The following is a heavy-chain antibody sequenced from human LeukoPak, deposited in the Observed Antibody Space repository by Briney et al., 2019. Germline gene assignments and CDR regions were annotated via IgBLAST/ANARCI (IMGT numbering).Heavy chain of an antibody. CDR2: ISAYNGNT. J-gene: IGHJ3*02. CDR3: ARDPSPFDFPI. Sequence: GSVKVSCKASGYTFTSYGISWVRQAPGQGLEWMGWISAYNGNTNYAQKLQGRVTMTTDTSTSTAYMELRSPRSDDTAVYYCARDPSPFDFPIWGQGTMVTVSS. D-gene: IGHD3-3*01. CDR1: GYTFTSYG. V-gene: IGHV1-18*01.